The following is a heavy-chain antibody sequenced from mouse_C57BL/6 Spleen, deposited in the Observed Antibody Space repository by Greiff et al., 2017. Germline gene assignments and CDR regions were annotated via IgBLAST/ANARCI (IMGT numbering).Heavy chain of an antibody. V-gene: IGHV5-4*01. CDR3: ARDSHYYGSRGDY. CDR2: ISDGGSYT. J-gene: IGHJ2*01. Sequence: DVHLVESGGGLVKPGGSLKLSCAASGFTFSSYAMSWVRQTPEKRLEWVATISDGGSYTYYPDNVKGRFTISRDNAKNNLYLQMSHLKSEDTAMYYCARDSHYYGSRGDYWGQGTTLTVSS. CDR1: GFTFSSYA. D-gene: IGHD1-1*01.